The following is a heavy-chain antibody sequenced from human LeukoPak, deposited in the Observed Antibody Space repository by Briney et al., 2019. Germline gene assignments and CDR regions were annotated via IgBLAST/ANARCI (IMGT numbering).Heavy chain of an antibody. CDR2: IWYDGSNK. D-gene: IGHD6-13*01. V-gene: IGHV3-33*06. CDR1: GFTFSSYG. Sequence: GRSLRLSCAASGFTFSSYGMHWVRQAPGKGLEWVAVIWYDGSNKYYADSVKGRFTISRDNSKNTLYLQMNSLRAEATAVYYCAKDWIAAAGYLDYWGQGTLVTVSS. J-gene: IGHJ4*02. CDR3: AKDWIAAAGYLDY.